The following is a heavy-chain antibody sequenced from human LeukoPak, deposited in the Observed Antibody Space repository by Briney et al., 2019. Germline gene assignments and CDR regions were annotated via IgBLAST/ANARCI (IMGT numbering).Heavy chain of an antibody. CDR2: IKQDGSEK. CDR1: GFTLSSYW. J-gene: IGHJ4*02. Sequence: GGSLRLSCAASGFTLSSYWMSWVRQAPGKGLEWVANIKQDGSEKYYVDSVKGRFTISRDNAKNSLYLQMNSLRAEDTAVYYCASPPGAARDYWGQGTLATVSS. CDR3: ASPPGAARDY. D-gene: IGHD6-6*01. V-gene: IGHV3-7*01.